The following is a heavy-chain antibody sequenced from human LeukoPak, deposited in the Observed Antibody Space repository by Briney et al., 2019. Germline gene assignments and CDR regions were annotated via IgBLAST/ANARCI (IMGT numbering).Heavy chain of an antibody. CDR2: IYYSGST. CDR3: ARGGRPDTYYDFWSGSHPCDY. V-gene: IGHV4-31*03. CDR1: GGSISSGGYY. D-gene: IGHD3-3*01. J-gene: IGHJ4*02. Sequence: KSSETLSLTCTVSGGSISSGGYYWSWIRQHPGKGLEWIGYIYYSGSTYYNPSLKSRVTISVDTSKNQFSLKLSSVTAADTAVYYCARGGRPDTYYDFWSGSHPCDYWGQGTLVTVSS.